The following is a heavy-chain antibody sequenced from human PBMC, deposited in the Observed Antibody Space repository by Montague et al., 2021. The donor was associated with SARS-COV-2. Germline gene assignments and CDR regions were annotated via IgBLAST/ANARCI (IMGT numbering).Heavy chain of an antibody. Sequence: SETLSLTCAVYGGSFTDFYWTRIRQPPGKGLEWIWKSHGRGSSNSNPSLKNRITISVYKSKNQIYLKLTSVTAADTATYYCARGQVTVFAILIAFPAAGAIDVWGQGTTVTVS. V-gene: IGHV4-34*01. CDR2: SHGRGSS. D-gene: IGHD3-16*02. CDR1: GGSFTDFY. CDR3: ARGQVTVFAILIAFPAAGAIDV. J-gene: IGHJ3*01.